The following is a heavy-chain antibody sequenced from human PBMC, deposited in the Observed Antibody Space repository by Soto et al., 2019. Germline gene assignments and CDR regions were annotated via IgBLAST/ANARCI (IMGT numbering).Heavy chain of an antibody. V-gene: IGHV1-24*01. J-gene: IGHJ4*02. CDR1: GYTLTELS. D-gene: IGHD2-21*02. CDR2: FDPEDGET. Sequence: ASVKVYCKVSGYTLTELSMHWVRQAPGKGLEWMGGFDPEDGETIYAQKFQGRVTMTEDTSTDTAYMELRSLRSDDTAVYYCARVMDQQVTRPDFDDWGQGTLVTVSS. CDR3: ARVMDQQVTRPDFDD.